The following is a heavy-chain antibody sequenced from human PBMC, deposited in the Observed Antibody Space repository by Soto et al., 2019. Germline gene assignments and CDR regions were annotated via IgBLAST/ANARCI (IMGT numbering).Heavy chain of an antibody. CDR3: ARGDGGNSHWYFNL. J-gene: IGHJ2*01. D-gene: IGHD2-21*02. CDR1: GDSISSNNW. Sequence: QVQLQESGPGLVKPSGTLSLTCAVSGDSISSNNWWSWVRQPPGKGLECIGEVYHSGSTNYNPSLKSRFTISVDKSKNQFSLKLSSVTAADTAVYYCARGDGGNSHWYFNLWGRGTLVTVSS. V-gene: IGHV4-4*02. CDR2: VYHSGST.